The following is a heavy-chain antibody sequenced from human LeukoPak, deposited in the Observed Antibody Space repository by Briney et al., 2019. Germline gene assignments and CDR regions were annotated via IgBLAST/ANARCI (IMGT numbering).Heavy chain of an antibody. J-gene: IGHJ4*02. Sequence: GGSLRLSCAASGFTFSSYWMSWVRQAPGKGLEWVANIKQDGSEKYYVDSVKGRFTISRDNAKNSLYLQMNSLRAEDTAVYYCARGAVGADDCFDYWGQGTLVTVSS. CDR1: GFTFSSYW. D-gene: IGHD1-26*01. CDR3: ARGAVGADDCFDY. CDR2: IKQDGSEK. V-gene: IGHV3-7*01.